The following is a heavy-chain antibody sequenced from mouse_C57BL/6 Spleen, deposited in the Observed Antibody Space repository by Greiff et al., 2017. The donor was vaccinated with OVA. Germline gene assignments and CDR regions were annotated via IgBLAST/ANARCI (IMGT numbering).Heavy chain of an antibody. CDR1: GISITTGNYR. CDR3: EGYGNDYAMDY. CDR2: IYYSGTI. V-gene: IGHV3-5*01. D-gene: IGHD2-10*02. J-gene: IGHJ4*01. Sequence: EVKLVESGPGLVKPSQTVFLTCTVTGISITTGNYRWSWIRQFPGNKLEWIGYIYYSGTITYNPSLTSRTTITRDTPKNQFILEMNDLTAEDTATYDSEGYGNDYAMDYWGQGTSVTVSS.